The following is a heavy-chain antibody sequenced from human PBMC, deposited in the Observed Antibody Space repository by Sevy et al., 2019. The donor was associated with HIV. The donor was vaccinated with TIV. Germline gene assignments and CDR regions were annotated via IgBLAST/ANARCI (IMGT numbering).Heavy chain of an antibody. CDR3: AKDLMGYSYGNFDY. CDR2: ISYDGSNK. J-gene: IGHJ4*02. CDR1: GFTFSSYG. Sequence: GGSLRLSCAASGFTFSSYGMHWVRQAPGKGLEWVAVISYDGSNKYYADSVKGRFTISRDNSKNTLYLQMNSLRAEDTDVYYCAKDLMGYSYGNFDYWGQGTLVTVSS. D-gene: IGHD5-18*01. V-gene: IGHV3-30*18.